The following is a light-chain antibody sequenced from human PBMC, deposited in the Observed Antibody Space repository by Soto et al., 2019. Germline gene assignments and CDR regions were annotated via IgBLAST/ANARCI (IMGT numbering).Light chain of an antibody. J-gene: IGKJ2*01. Sequence: DIQMTQSPSSLSASVGERIIITCRASQSIGRYLNWYQEKPGKAPKLLIYATSTLQSGVPSRFSGSGSGTDFTLTISSLQPEDFATYYCQQSYGTLYTFGQGTKLEIK. CDR1: QSIGRY. CDR2: ATS. V-gene: IGKV1-39*01. CDR3: QQSYGTLYT.